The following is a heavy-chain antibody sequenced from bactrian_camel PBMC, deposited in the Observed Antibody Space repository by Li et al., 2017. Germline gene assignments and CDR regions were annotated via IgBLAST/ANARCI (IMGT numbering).Heavy chain of an antibody. Sequence: VQLVESGGGSVQAGGSLRLSCVASGNRYSSFCMGWFRQAPGQEREGIAAISRDGRTSYSDTVKGRFTVSQDKGSVTLDLQMNGLKTEDTAVYYCAADLGLCSYTVRWKLIGHMIRHWGQGTQVTVS. CDR3: AADLGLCSYTVRWKLIGHMIRH. CDR1: GNRYSSFC. CDR2: ISRDGRT. J-gene: IGHJ4*01. V-gene: IGHV3S67*01. D-gene: IGHD2*01.